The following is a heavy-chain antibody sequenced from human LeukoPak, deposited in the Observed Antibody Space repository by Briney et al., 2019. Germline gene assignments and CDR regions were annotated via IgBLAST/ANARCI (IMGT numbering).Heavy chain of an antibody. J-gene: IGHJ4*02. CDR2: INPSGGST. CDR1: GYTFTSYY. CDR3: ARGPPKYSGYDFLSGVIY. V-gene: IGHV1-46*01. D-gene: IGHD5-12*01. Sequence: GASVKVSCKASGYTFTSYYMHWVRQAPGQGLEWMGIINPSGGSTSYAQKFQGRVTMTRDTSTSTVYMELSSLRSEDTAVYYCARGPPKYSGYDFLSGVIYWGQGTLVTVSS.